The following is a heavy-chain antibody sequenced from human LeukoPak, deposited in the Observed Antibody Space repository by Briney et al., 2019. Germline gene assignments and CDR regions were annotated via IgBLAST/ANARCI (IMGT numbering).Heavy chain of an antibody. V-gene: IGHV3-30*02. D-gene: IGHD6-25*01. CDR2: IRYDGSNK. J-gene: IGHJ6*03. Sequence: QPGGSLRLSRAASGFTFSGYGMHWVRQAPGKGLEWVAFIRYDGSNKYYADSVKGRFTISRDNSKNTLYLQMNSLRAEDTAVYYCAKRAAGAPLTYYYYMDVWGKGTTVTVSS. CDR1: GFTFSGYG. CDR3: AKRAAGAPLTYYYYMDV.